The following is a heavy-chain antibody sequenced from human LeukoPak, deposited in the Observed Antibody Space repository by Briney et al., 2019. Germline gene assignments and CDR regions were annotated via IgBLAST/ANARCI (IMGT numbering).Heavy chain of an antibody. V-gene: IGHV4-34*01. CDR1: GGSFSNYY. CDR3: ARRWNYGRNYYIDV. CDR2: INDNGRA. D-gene: IGHD1-7*01. J-gene: IGHJ6*03. Sequence: SETLSLTCAVYGGSFSNYYWNWIRQPPGKGLEWLGEINDNGRANYNPSLMSRVTVSVATSKNQFSLRWTSVTATDTAVYYCARRWNYGRNYYIDVWGEGATVSVSS.